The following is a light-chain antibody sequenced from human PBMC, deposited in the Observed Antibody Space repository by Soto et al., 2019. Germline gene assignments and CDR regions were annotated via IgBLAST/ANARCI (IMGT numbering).Light chain of an antibody. CDR1: NSDVGSHNF. CDR2: DAS. J-gene: IGLJ3*02. CDR3: CSLTNGDTWV. Sequence: QSALTQPASVSGSPGQSVTISCTGTNSDVGSHNFVSWYQQYPGKAPKLLIYDASKRPSGLSNRFSGSKSGNTASLTISGLQAEDEADYYCCSLTNGDTWVFGGGTKLTVL. V-gene: IGLV2-23*01.